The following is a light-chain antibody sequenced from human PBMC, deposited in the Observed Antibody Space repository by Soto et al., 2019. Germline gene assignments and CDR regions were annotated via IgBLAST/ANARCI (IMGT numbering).Light chain of an antibody. CDR3: QQYQNWPPLT. Sequence: EVLMTQSPATMSVSPGERVTLAFRASQSININLAWYQQKPGQAPRVLIYGASSRASGIPDRFSGSGSGTDFTLTISTLEHDDFAFYYCQQYQNWPPLTFGGGTRVEIK. J-gene: IGKJ4*01. V-gene: IGKV3D-15*01. CDR1: QSININ. CDR2: GAS.